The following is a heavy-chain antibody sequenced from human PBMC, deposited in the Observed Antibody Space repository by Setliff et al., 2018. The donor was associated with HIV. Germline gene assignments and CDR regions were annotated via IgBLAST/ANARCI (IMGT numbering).Heavy chain of an antibody. CDR1: GFTFSSYA. V-gene: IGHV3-72*01. Sequence: PGGSLRLSCAASGFTFSSYAMTWVRQAPGKGLEWVGRSRNKANSYTTEYAASVKGRFTISRDDSKNSLYLQMNSLKTEDTAVYYCARGRLLWSGSYYYYYMDVWGKGTTGTVSS. CDR3: ARGRLLWSGSYYYYYMDV. CDR2: SRNKANSYTT. D-gene: IGHD3-10*01. J-gene: IGHJ6*03.